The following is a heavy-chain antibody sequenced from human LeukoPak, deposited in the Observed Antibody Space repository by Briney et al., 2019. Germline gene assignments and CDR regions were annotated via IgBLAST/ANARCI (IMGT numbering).Heavy chain of an antibody. D-gene: IGHD1-26*01. V-gene: IGHV1-18*01. J-gene: IGHJ4*02. CDR2: ISAYNGNT. CDR1: GYTFTSYG. Sequence: ASVKVSCKASGYTFTSYGISWVRQAPGQGLEWMGWISAYNGNTNYAQKFQGRVTMTEDTSTDTAYMELSSLRSEDTAVYYCATGGGRGRELLPLNYWGQGTLVTVSS. CDR3: ATGGGRGRELLPLNY.